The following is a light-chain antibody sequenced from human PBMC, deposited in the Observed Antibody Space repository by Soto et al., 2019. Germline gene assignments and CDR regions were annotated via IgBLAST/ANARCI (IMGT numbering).Light chain of an antibody. V-gene: IGKV1-17*01. CDR1: QGISHY. CDR3: LQHETYPRS. Sequence: IQMTQSPSSLSASVGDRVTITCRASQGISHYFGWYPQKPGKAPKRLIYDISTLQSGVPSRFSGRGSGTEFTLPISSLQPEDVATYYCLQHETYPRSFGQGTKVQGK. CDR2: DIS. J-gene: IGKJ1*01.